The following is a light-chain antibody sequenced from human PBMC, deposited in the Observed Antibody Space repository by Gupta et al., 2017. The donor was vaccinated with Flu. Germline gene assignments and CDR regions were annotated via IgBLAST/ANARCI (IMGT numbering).Light chain of an antibody. V-gene: IGLV1-47*01. CDR3: AVGDDSRWGWV. J-gene: IGLJ2*01. CDR1: ISNVGTSS. CDR2: RNN. Sequence: VSISCSGSISNVGTSSVYWYPHHPGTSPNLLVYRNNGRPSGVPARFSASKSGTTASLAITGLRAEDEADYHCAVGDDSRWGWVFGGGTKVTVL.